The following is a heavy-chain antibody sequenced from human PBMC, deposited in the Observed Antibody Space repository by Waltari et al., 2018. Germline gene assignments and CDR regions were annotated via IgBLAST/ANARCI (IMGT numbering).Heavy chain of an antibody. Sequence: QLQLQESGPGLVKPSETLSLTCTVSGGSISSSSYYWGWIRQPPGKGLEWIGSIYYSGSTDYNPALKSRVTISVDTSKNQFSLKLSSVTAADTAVYYCARQYTAMVAFDYWGQGTLVTVSS. J-gene: IGHJ4*02. CDR2: IYYSGST. V-gene: IGHV4-39*01. D-gene: IGHD5-18*01. CDR1: GGSISSSSYY. CDR3: ARQYTAMVAFDY.